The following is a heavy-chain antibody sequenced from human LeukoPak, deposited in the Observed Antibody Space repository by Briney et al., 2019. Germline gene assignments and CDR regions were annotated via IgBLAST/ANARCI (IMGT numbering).Heavy chain of an antibody. D-gene: IGHD2-2*01. V-gene: IGHV4-34*01. CDR1: GGSFSGYY. CDR2: INHSGST. CDR3: AKGPGNVGGTGCKMAY. J-gene: IGHJ4*02. Sequence: SETLSLTCAVYGGSFSGYYWSWIRQPPGKGLEWIGEINHSGSTNYNPSLKSRVTISVDTSKNQFSLKLSSVTAADTAVYYCAKGPGNVGGTGCKMAYWGKGTLVTVSS.